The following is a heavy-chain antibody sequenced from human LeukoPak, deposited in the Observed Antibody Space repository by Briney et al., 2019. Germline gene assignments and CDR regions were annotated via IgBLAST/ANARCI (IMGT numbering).Heavy chain of an antibody. CDR1: GFTFSTYG. V-gene: IGHV3-23*01. CDR3: AKDWGV. Sequence: TGGSLRLSCAASGFTFSTYGMTWVRQAPGKGLEWVSGIGGSGDGTSYADSVKGRFTISRDNSKNMLYLQMNSLRVEDTAVYYCAKDWGVWGQGTTVTVS. D-gene: IGHD3-16*01. J-gene: IGHJ6*02. CDR2: IGGSGDGT.